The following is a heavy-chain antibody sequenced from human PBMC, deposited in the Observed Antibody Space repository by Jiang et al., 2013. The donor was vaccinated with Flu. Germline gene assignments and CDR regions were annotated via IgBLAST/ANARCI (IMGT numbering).Heavy chain of an antibody. V-gene: IGHV3-9*01. D-gene: IGHD5-18*01. Sequence: SGGGLVQPGRSLRLSCAASGFTFDDYAMHWVRQAPGKGLEWVSGISWNSGSIGYADSVKGRFTISRDNAKNSLYPQMNSLRAEDTALYYCAKDPGYSYAKWGQGTLVTVSS. CDR1: GFTFDDYA. CDR2: ISWNSGSI. CDR3: AKDPGYSYAK. J-gene: IGHJ4*02.